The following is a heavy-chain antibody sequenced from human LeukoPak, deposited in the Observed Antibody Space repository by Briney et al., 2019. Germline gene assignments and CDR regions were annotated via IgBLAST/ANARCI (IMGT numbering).Heavy chain of an antibody. CDR2: INPSGTGT. D-gene: IGHD5-24*01. Sequence: EASVKVSCKASGYTFTGNYMHWVRQAPGQGLEWMGVINPSGTGTSYAQKFQGRITMSRDTSTSTVYMELSSLRSEDTAFYYCATDHSMANTAWWFDPWGQGTLVTVSS. J-gene: IGHJ5*02. V-gene: IGHV1-46*01. CDR3: ATDHSMANTAWWFDP. CDR1: GYTFTGNY.